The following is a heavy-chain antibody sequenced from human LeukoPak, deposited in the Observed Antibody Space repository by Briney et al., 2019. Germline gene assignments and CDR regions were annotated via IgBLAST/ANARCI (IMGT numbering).Heavy chain of an antibody. CDR3: ARQGGSSSWSPFDY. CDR2: IYHSGST. Sequence: GTLSLTCAVSGGSXSSXNWWSWVRQPPXKGLXWIGEIYHSGSTNYNPSLKSRVTISVDKSKNQFSLKLSSVTAADTAVYYCARQGGSSSWSPFDYWGQGTLVTVSS. J-gene: IGHJ4*02. V-gene: IGHV4-4*02. CDR1: GGSXSSXNW. D-gene: IGHD6-13*01.